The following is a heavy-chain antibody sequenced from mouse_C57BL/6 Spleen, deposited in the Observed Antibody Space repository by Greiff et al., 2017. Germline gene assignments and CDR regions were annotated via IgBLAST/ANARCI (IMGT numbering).Heavy chain of an antibody. CDR3: AREGGLLRYFDY. D-gene: IGHD2-3*01. V-gene: IGHV3-6*01. J-gene: IGHJ2*01. CDR2: ISYDGSN. CDR1: GYSITSGYY. Sequence: EVQLQESGPGLVKPSQSLSLTCSVTGYSITSGYYWNWIRQFPGNKLEWMGYISYDGSNNYNPSLKNRISITRDTSKNQFFLKLNSVTTEDTATYYCAREGGLLRYFDYWGQGTTLTVSS.